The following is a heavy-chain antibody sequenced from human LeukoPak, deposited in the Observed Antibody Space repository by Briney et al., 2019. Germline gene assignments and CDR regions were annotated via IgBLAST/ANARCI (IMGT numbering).Heavy chain of an antibody. J-gene: IGHJ4*02. CDR3: ARDGFLGTGSRQSPFDY. CDR2: ISYDGSNK. D-gene: IGHD3-10*02. V-gene: IGHV3-30*19. Sequence: PGGSLRLSCAASGFTFSSYGMHWVRQAPGKGLEWVAVISYDGSNKYYADSVKGRFTISRDNSKNTLYLQMNSLRAEDTAVYYCARDGFLGTGSRQSPFDYWGQGTLVTVSS. CDR1: GFTFSSYG.